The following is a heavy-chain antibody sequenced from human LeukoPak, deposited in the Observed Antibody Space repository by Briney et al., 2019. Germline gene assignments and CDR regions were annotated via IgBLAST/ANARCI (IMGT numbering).Heavy chain of an antibody. CDR3: TTDRTMKGY. J-gene: IGHJ4*02. CDR1: GFTFSNAW. Sequence: GGSLRLSCAASGFTFSNAWMAWVRQAPGKGLEWVGRIRSKNDGGTLGYAAPVKDRFTISRDDSKNTLYLQMNSLEIEDTAVYFCTTDRTMKGYWGQGTLVTVSS. D-gene: IGHD3-22*01. V-gene: IGHV3-15*01. CDR2: IRSKNDGGTL.